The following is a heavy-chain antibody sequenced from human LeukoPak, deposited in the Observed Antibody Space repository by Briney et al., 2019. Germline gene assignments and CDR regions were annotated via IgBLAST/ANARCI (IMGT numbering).Heavy chain of an antibody. CDR3: ARNPRVVVPAYFYYYYMEV. J-gene: IGHJ6*03. CDR2: ISSSGSDM. Sequence: GGSLRLPCAATGFSFSSYSMNWVRLAPGKGLEWVSSISSSGSDMYYADSVRGRFIISRDNARNSLLLQMNSLRAEDTAVYFCARNPRVVVPAYFYYYYMEVWGKGTTVTVSS. CDR1: GFSFSSYS. D-gene: IGHD2-2*01. V-gene: IGHV3-21*01.